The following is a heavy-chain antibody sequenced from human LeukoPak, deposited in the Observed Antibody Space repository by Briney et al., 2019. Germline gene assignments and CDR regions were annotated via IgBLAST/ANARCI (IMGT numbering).Heavy chain of an antibody. CDR2: IYYSGST. CDR3: ATRGGAQIAARHHYYMDV. J-gene: IGHJ6*03. Sequence: SQTLSLTCTVSGGSISSGGYYWSWIRQHPGKGLEWIGYIYYSGSTYYNPSLKSRVTISVDTSKNQFSLKLSSVTAADTAVYYCATRGGAQIAARHHYYMDVWGKGTTVTVSS. D-gene: IGHD6-6*01. V-gene: IGHV4-31*03. CDR1: GGSISSGGYY.